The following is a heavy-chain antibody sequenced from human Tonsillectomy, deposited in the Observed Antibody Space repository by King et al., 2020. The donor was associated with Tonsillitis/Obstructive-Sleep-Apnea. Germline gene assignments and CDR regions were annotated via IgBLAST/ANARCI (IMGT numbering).Heavy chain of an antibody. CDR3: ATVPSYCSAVTCLDPAYYSYYMDV. D-gene: IGHD2-15*01. V-gene: IGHV4-59*08. J-gene: IGHJ6*03. CDR2: IYYNGNT. Sequence: QLQESGPGLVKPSETLSLTCSVSGGSISNYYWSWIRQPPGKGLQWVGYIYYNGNTNYNPSLKSRVTMSVDTSKNHFSLKLSSVTAADTAVYYCATVPSYCSAVTCLDPAYYSYYMDVWGNGTTVTASS. CDR1: GGSISNYY.